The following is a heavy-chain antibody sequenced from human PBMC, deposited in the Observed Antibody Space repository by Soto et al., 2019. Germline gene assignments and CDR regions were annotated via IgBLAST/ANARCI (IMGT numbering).Heavy chain of an antibody. D-gene: IGHD4-4*01. CDR2: IIPIFGTA. CDR3: AIPYYSNPFYYYYGMDV. CDR1: GGTFSSYA. V-gene: IGHV1-69*13. Sequence: ASVKVSCKASGGTFSSYAISWVRRAPGQGLEWMGGIIPIFGTANYAQKFQGRVTITADESTSTAYMELSSLRSEDTAVYYCAIPYYSNPFYYYYGMDVWGQGTTVTVSS. J-gene: IGHJ6*02.